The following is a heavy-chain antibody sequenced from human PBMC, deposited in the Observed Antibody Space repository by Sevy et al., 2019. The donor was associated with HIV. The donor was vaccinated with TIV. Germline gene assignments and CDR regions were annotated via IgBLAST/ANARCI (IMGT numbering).Heavy chain of an antibody. CDR1: GFSLSDYY. Sequence: GGSLRLSCAASGFSLSDYYWGWIRQAPGKGLEWVSHISPSAKTTNYADSVEGRFTISRDNAKKSLYLQMNSLRAEDTAVYYCAGGKYWFDPWGQVTLVTVSS. J-gene: IGHJ5*02. CDR2: ISPSAKTT. V-gene: IGHV3-11*04. CDR3: AGGKYWFDP.